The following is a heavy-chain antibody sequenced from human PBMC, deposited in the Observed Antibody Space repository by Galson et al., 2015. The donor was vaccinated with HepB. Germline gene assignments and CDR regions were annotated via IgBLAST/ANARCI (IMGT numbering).Heavy chain of an antibody. J-gene: IGHJ6*03. Sequence: SLRLSCAASGFTFSSYGMHWVRQAPGKGLEWVAVISYDGSNKYYADSVKGRFTISRDNSKNTLYLQMNSLRAEDTAVYYCAKGDSHYYYYYMDVWGKGTTVTVSS. CDR2: ISYDGSNK. D-gene: IGHD5-24*01. CDR3: AKGDSHYYYYYMDV. V-gene: IGHV3-30*18. CDR1: GFTFSSYG.